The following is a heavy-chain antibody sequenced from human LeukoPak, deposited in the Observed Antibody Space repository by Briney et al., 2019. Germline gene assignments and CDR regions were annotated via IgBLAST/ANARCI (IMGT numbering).Heavy chain of an antibody. CDR2: IYYRGST. J-gene: IGHJ5*02. CDR1: GGSISSSSYY. D-gene: IGHD6-19*01. CDR3: ARKDIAVAVPKENWFDP. V-gene: IGHV4-39*01. Sequence: SETLSLTCTVSGGSISSSSYYWGWIRQPPGKGLEWIGSIYYRGSTYYSPSLKSRVTISVDTSKNQFSLKLSSVTAADTAVYYCARKDIAVAVPKENWFDPWGQGTLVTVSS.